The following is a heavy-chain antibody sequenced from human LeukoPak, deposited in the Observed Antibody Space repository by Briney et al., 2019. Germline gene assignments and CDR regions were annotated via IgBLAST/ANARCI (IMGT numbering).Heavy chain of an antibody. V-gene: IGHV3-11*04. J-gene: IGHJ3*02. D-gene: IGHD3-3*01. CDR1: GFTFSDYY. CDR2: ISSSGSTI. Sequence: GGSLRLSCAASGFTFSDYYMSWIRQAPGKGLEWVSYISSSGSTIYYADAVKGRFTISRDNAKNSLYLQMNSLRAEDTAVYYCASGLRFLEWLGAFDIWGQGTMVTVSS. CDR3: ASGLRFLEWLGAFDI.